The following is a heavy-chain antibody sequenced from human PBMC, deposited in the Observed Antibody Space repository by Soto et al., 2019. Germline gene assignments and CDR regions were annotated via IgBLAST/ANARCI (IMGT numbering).Heavy chain of an antibody. CDR1: GFTFTRYS. V-gene: IGHV3-21*06. CDR2: ISSTTNYI. J-gene: IGHJ4*02. Sequence: GPLRLSCAASGFTFTRYSMNWVRQAPGKGLEWVSSISSTTNYIYHGDSMKGRFTISRDNAKNSLYLEMNSLRAEDTAVYYCARESEDLTSNFDYWGQGTLVTVSS. CDR3: ARESEDLTSNFDY.